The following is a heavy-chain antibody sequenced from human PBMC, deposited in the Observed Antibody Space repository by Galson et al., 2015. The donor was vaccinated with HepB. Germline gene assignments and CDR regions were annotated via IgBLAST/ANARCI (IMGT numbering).Heavy chain of an antibody. V-gene: IGHV1-69*13. CDR1: GGTFSSYA. CDR3: ARSRELCTHSSSWGY. D-gene: IGHD6-13*01. Sequence: SVTVSCKASGGTFSSYAISWVRQAPGQGLEWMGGIIPIFGIAHYAQKFQGRVTITADESTSTAYMELSSLRSEDTAVYYCARSRELCTHSSSWGYWGPGTLLNVSS. J-gene: IGHJ4*02. CDR2: IIPIFGIA.